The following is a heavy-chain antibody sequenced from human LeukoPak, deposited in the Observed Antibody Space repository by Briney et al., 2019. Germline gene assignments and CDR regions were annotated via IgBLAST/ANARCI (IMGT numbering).Heavy chain of an antibody. Sequence: SQTLSLTCTVSGDSISSGDYYWSWIRQPAGKGLEWIGRISTSGSTNYNPSLNSRVTMSVHTSKNHFSLKLSSVTAADTAVYYCARDFSGNSYGYSPFDYWGQGTLVTVSS. V-gene: IGHV4-61*02. CDR2: ISTSGST. D-gene: IGHD5-18*01. J-gene: IGHJ4*02. CDR1: GDSISSGDYY. CDR3: ARDFSGNSYGYSPFDY.